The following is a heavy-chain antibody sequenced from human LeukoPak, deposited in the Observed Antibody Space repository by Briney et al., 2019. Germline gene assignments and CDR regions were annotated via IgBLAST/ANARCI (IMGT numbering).Heavy chain of an antibody. D-gene: IGHD3-22*01. CDR2: IIPILGIA. CDR1: GGTFSSYA. Sequence: SVKVSCKASGGTFSSYAISWVRQAPGQGLGWMGRIIPILGIANYAQKFQGRVTITADKSTSTAYMELSSLRSEDTAVYYCARDHYYDSSGYGYWGQGTLVTVSS. V-gene: IGHV1-69*04. J-gene: IGHJ4*02. CDR3: ARDHYYDSSGYGY.